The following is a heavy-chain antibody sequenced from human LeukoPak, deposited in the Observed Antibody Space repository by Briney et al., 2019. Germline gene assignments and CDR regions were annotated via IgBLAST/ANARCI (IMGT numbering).Heavy chain of an antibody. D-gene: IGHD2-2*01. J-gene: IGHJ4*02. V-gene: IGHV3-30-3*01. CDR3: AKDVPAAYFDY. Sequence: GGSLRLSCAASGFTFSIYAMHWVRQAPGKGLEWVALISYDGNNKYYADSVMGRFSISRDNSKNTLYLQMNSLRAEDTAVYYCAKDVPAAYFDYWGQGTLVTVSS. CDR1: GFTFSIYA. CDR2: ISYDGNNK.